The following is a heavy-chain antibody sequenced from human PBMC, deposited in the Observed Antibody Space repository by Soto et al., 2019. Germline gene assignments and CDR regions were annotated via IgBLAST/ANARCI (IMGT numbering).Heavy chain of an antibody. J-gene: IGHJ4*02. CDR2: FIPISGTT. Sequence: ASVTVSCKASGGAFSSFAISWVRQAPGQGLEWMGGFIPISGTTNYAQKFQGRVTITADEFTSTAYMELSSLRSEDTAVYYCARDSAYSSSYLRFYWGQGTLVTVSS. CDR1: GGAFSSFA. D-gene: IGHD6-6*01. CDR3: ARDSAYSSSYLRFY. V-gene: IGHV1-69*13.